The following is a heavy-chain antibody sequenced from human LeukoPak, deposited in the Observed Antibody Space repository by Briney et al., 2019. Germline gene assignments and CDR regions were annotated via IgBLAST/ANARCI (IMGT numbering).Heavy chain of an antibody. V-gene: IGHV3-7*01. Sequence: GGSLRLSCAASGFNFGQYYMSWVRQAPGKGLEWVANIKEDGSEKHYVDSVEGRFSISRDNAKNAVYLQMNSLRAEDTAVYYCTRDLGYSSSSADNWFDPWGQGTLVTVSS. CDR2: IKEDGSEK. J-gene: IGHJ5*02. D-gene: IGHD6-6*01. CDR1: GFNFGQYY. CDR3: TRDLGYSSSSADNWFDP.